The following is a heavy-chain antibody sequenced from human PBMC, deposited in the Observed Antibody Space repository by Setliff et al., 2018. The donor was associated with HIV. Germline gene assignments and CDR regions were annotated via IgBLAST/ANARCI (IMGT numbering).Heavy chain of an antibody. V-gene: IGHV3-11*01. CDR2: ISSSGSTI. Sequence: PGGSLRLSCSASGFDFHSYSMNWVRQAPGKGLECVSFISSSGSTIYYADSVKGRFTISRDNAKNSLYLQMNSLRAEDTAVYYCASLNSYGDYFDYWGQGTLVTVSS. D-gene: IGHD5-18*01. CDR3: ASLNSYGDYFDY. J-gene: IGHJ4*02. CDR1: GFDFHSYS.